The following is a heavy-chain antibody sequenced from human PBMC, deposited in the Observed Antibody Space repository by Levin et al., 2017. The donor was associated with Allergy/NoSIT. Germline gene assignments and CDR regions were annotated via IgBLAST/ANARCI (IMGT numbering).Heavy chain of an antibody. CDR2: ISSSSSTI. D-gene: IGHD3-9*01. CDR1: GFTFSSYS. V-gene: IGHV3-48*01. CDR3: ARDDGDILTGYQFYFDY. Sequence: ASVKVSCAASGFTFSSYSMNWVRQAPGKGLEWVSYISSSSSTIYYADSVKGRFTISRDNAKNSLYLQMNSLRAEDTAVYYCARDDGDILTGYQFYFDYWGQGTLVTVSS. J-gene: IGHJ4*02.